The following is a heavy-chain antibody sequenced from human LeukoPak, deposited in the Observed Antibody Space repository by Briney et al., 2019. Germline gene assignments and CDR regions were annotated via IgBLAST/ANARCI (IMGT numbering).Heavy chain of an antibody. CDR3: SRALYDSWRAYYYGLDV. CDR2: INHDGRI. CDR1: GGSFSRYS. J-gene: IGHJ6*01. D-gene: IGHD3-3*01. V-gene: IGHV4-34*01. Sequence: PSETLSLTCGVDGGSFSRYSWTWIRQSPGKGLEWIGEINHDGRIDYNPSLRGRVSISVDSSKTQFSLNLTSVTAADTAVYFCSRALYDSWRAYYYGLDVWGPGTLVTVSP.